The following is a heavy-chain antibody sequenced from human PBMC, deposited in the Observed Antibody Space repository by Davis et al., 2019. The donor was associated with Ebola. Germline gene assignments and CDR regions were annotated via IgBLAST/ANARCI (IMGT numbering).Heavy chain of an antibody. D-gene: IGHD6-13*01. Sequence: GGSLRLSCAASGFTFTSYAMNWVRQAPGQRLEWMGWINAGNGNTKYSQKFQGRVTITRDTSASTAYMELSSLRSEDTAVYYCAREIGVSGDDYWGQGTLVTVSS. V-gene: IGHV1-3*01. CDR1: GFTFTSYA. J-gene: IGHJ4*02. CDR2: INAGNGNT. CDR3: AREIGVSGDDY.